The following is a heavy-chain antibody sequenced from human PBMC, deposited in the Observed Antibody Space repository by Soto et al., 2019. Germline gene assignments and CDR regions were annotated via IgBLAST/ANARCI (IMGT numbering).Heavy chain of an antibody. CDR3: AREGGQLGDYYYYGMDV. J-gene: IGHJ6*02. V-gene: IGHV1-2*02. Sequence: ASVKVSCKASGYTFTGYYMHWVRQAPGQGLEWMGWINPNSGGTNYAQKFQGRVTMTRDTSISTAYMELSRLRSDETAVYYCAREGGQLGDYYYYGMDVWGQGTTVTVSS. D-gene: IGHD6-6*01. CDR1: GYTFTGYY. CDR2: INPNSGGT.